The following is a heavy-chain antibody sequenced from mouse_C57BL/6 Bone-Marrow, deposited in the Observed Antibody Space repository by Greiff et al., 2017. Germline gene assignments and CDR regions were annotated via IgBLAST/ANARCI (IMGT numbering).Heavy chain of an antibody. CDR3: AREDYWFAY. CDR1: GYTFTDYY. V-gene: IGHV1-19*01. CDR2: INPYNGGT. J-gene: IGHJ3*01. D-gene: IGHD2-4*01. Sequence: VQLKESGPVLVKPGASVKMSCKASGYTFTDYYMNWVKQSHGKSLEWIGVINPYNGGTSYNQKFKGKATLTVDKSSSTAYMELNSLTSEDSAVYYCAREDYWFAYWGQGTLVTVSA.